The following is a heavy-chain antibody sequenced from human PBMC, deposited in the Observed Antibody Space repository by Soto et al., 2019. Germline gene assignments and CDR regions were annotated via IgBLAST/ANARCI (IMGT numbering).Heavy chain of an antibody. J-gene: IGHJ4*02. CDR2: IYYNGNT. Sequence: QVQLQESGPGLVKPSETLSLTCIVSGGSMSGRYWSWIRQPPGKGLEWIGYIYYNGNTAYKPSLRSRVTISIDTSKNQFSLRLNSMTAADTAVYYCARGGWSLDYWGQGTLVTVSS. CDR3: ARGGWSLDY. V-gene: IGHV4-59*11. CDR1: GGSMSGRY. D-gene: IGHD6-19*01.